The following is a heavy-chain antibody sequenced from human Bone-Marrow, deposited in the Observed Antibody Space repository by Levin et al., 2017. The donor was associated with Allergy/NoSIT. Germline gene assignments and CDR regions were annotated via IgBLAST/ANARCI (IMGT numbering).Heavy chain of an antibody. D-gene: IGHD2-2*02. J-gene: IGHJ4*02. Sequence: GESLKISCAASGFTFSSYAMHWVRQAPGKGLEWVAVISYDGSNKYYADSVKGRFTISRDNSKNTLYLQMNSLRAEDTAVYYCARGEIVVVPAAIAGFDYWGQGTLVTVSS. V-gene: IGHV3-30*04. CDR3: ARGEIVVVPAAIAGFDY. CDR2: ISYDGSNK. CDR1: GFTFSSYA.